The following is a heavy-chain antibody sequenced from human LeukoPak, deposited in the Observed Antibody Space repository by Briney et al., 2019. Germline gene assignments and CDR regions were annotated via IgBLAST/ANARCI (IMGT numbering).Heavy chain of an antibody. Sequence: GGSLRLSCAASGFTFSSYAMHWVRQAPGKGLEWVAVISYDGSNKYYADSVKGRFTISRDNSKNTLYLQMNSLRAEDTAVYYCARDGGYYYDSSGYDIHTLDYWGQGTLVTVSS. D-gene: IGHD3-22*01. CDR1: GFTFSSYA. CDR2: ISYDGSNK. J-gene: IGHJ4*02. V-gene: IGHV3-30*04. CDR3: ARDGGYYYDSSGYDIHTLDY.